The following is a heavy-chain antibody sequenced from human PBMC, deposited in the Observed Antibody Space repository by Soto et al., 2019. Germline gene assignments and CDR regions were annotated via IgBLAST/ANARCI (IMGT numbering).Heavy chain of an antibody. Sequence: PSETLSLTCTVSGGSVSSGSYYWSWIRQPPGKGLEWIGYIYYSGSTNYNPSLKSRVTISVDTSKNQFSLKLSSVTAADTAVYYCASRTSGSYSYYFDYWDQGTLVTVSS. CDR3: ASRTSGSYSYYFDY. D-gene: IGHD1-26*01. CDR1: GGSVSSGSYY. J-gene: IGHJ4*02. CDR2: IYYSGST. V-gene: IGHV4-61*01.